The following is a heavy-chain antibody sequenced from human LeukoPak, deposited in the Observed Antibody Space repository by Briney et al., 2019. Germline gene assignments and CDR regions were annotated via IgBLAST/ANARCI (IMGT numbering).Heavy chain of an antibody. J-gene: IGHJ4*02. CDR1: GGSISSSSYY. CDR2: IYYSGST. V-gene: IGHV4-39*01. Sequence: SETLSLTCTVSGGSISSSSYYWGWLRQPPGKGLEWIGSIYYSGSTYYNPSLKSRVTISVDTSKNQFSLKLSSVTAADTAVYYCARQGYYDSSGYYLYWGQGTLVTVSS. CDR3: ARQGYYDSSGYYLY. D-gene: IGHD3-22*01.